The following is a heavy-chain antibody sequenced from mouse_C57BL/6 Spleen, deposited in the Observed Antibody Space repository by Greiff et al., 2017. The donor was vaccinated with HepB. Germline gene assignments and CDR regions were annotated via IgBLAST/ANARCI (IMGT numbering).Heavy chain of an antibody. Sequence: QVQLQQPGAELVRPGSSVKLSCKASGYTFTSYWMDWVKQRPGQGLEWIGNIYPSDSETHYNQKFKDKATLTVDKSSSTAYMQLSSLTSEDSAVDYCAREGNSAWFAYWGQGTLVTVSA. CDR1: GYTFTSYW. V-gene: IGHV1-61*01. J-gene: IGHJ3*01. D-gene: IGHD2-1*01. CDR2: IYPSDSET. CDR3: AREGNSAWFAY.